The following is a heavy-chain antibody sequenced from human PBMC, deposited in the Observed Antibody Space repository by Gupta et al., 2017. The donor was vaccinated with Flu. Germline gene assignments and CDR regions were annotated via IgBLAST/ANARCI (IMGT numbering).Heavy chain of an antibody. CDR1: GFTFTHYG. J-gene: IGHJ6*02. D-gene: IGHD1-14*01. Sequence: QVQLVESGGGVVQPGGSLRLSCAASGFTFTHYGIHWVRQAPGKGLEWVAVSSFDGIKKYYADSVKGRFTISRDNSNNTLYLQMSSVRIDETGMYYCARDRGRTGGEGYYGMDVWGHGTTVSVSS. CDR2: SSFDGIKK. CDR3: ARDRGRTGGEGYYGMDV. V-gene: IGHV3-30*03.